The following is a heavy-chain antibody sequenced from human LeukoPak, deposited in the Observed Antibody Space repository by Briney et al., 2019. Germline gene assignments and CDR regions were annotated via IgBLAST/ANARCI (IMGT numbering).Heavy chain of an antibody. V-gene: IGHV1-2*02. CDR2: INPNSGGT. CDR3: ATLSELLWFGELSSYFDY. J-gene: IGHJ4*02. D-gene: IGHD3-10*01. CDR1: GYTFTGYY. Sequence: ASVTVSCKASGYTFTGYYMHWVRQAPGQGLEWMGWINPNSGGTNYAQKFQGRVTMTEDTSTDTAYMELSSLRSEDTAVYYCATLSELLWFGELSSYFDYWGQGTLVTVSS.